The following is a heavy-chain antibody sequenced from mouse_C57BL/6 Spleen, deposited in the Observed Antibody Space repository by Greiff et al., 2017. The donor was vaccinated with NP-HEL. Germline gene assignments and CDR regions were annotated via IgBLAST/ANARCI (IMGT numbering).Heavy chain of an antibody. Sequence: EVMLVESGGGLVKPGGSLKLSCAASGFTFSDYGMHWVRQAPEKGLEWVAYISSGSSTIYYADTVKGRFTISRDNAKNTLCLQMTSLRSEDTAMYYCARPYYDYLAAMDYWGQGTSVTVSS. V-gene: IGHV5-17*01. D-gene: IGHD2-4*01. CDR2: ISSGSSTI. CDR3: ARPYYDYLAAMDY. CDR1: GFTFSDYG. J-gene: IGHJ4*01.